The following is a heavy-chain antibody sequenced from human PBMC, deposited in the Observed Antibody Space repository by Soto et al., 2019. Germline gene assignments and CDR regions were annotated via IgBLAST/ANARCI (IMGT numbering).Heavy chain of an antibody. V-gene: IGHV5-10-1*01. J-gene: IGHJ6*02. CDR3: AGSCSSTSCAGMHV. CDR2: IDPSDSYT. D-gene: IGHD2-2*01. CDR1: GYSFTSYW. Sequence: DSLKISCKGSGYSFTSYWISWVRQMPGKGLEWMGRIDPSDSYTNYSPSFQGHVTISAETSISTAYLQWSSLKASDTAMYYCAGSCSSTSCAGMHVWGQGTTVTVS.